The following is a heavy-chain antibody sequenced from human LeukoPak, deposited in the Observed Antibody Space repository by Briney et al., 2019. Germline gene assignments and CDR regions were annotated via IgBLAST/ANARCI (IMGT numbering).Heavy chain of an antibody. CDR3: ARDSSDTSSWPYYCDY. V-gene: IGHV3-30*03. Sequence: PGGSLRLSCAASGFTFSSHSMNWVRQAPGKGLEWVAIISYDGSSAYYADSVKGRFTISRDNAKNTLYLQMNSLRDEDTAVYYCARDSSDTSSWPYYCDYWGQGTLVTVSS. CDR2: ISYDGSSA. D-gene: IGHD6-13*01. J-gene: IGHJ4*02. CDR1: GFTFSSHS.